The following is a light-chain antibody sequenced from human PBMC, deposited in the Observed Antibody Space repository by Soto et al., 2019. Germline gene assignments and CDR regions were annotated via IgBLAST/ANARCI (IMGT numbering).Light chain of an antibody. CDR1: SSDVGGYDY. Sequence: QSALTQPASVSGSPGQSITISCTGTSSDVGGYDYVSWYQQHPGKAPKLMIFDVLNRPSGVSNRFSGSKSGNTASLTISGLQAEDEADYYCSSYTRSTTLFGGGTKLTVL. V-gene: IGLV2-14*01. CDR2: DVL. J-gene: IGLJ2*01. CDR3: SSYTRSTTL.